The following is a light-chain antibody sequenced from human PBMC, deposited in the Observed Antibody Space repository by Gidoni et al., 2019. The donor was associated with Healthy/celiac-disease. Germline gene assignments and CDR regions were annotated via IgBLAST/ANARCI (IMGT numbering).Light chain of an antibody. Sequence: DIQMTQSPSPLSASVGDRVTITCRASQSISSYLNWYQQKPGKAPKLLIYAASSLQSGVPSRFSGSGSGTDFTLTISSLQPEDFATYYCQQSYSTPQTFXQXTKVEIK. CDR1: QSISSY. CDR2: AAS. CDR3: QQSYSTPQT. V-gene: IGKV1-39*01. J-gene: IGKJ1*01.